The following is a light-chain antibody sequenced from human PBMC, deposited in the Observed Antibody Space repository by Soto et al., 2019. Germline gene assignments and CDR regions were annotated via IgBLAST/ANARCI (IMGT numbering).Light chain of an antibody. CDR2: DTS. CDR3: QQRSNWIT. Sequence: EIVLTQSPATLSLFPGERATLSCRASQSVGGSLAWYQQKPGQAPRLLLYDTSSTATGIPARFSGSGSGTDFTLTISSLEPEDFAVYYCQQRSNWITFGQGTPLEIE. V-gene: IGKV3-11*01. CDR1: QSVGGS. J-gene: IGKJ5*01.